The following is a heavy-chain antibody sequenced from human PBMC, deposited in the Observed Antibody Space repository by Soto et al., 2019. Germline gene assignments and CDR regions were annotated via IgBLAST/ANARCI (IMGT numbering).Heavy chain of an antibody. D-gene: IGHD3-3*01. Sequence: GSLRLSCAATGFTFSNAWMSWVRQAPGKGLEWVGRIKSKTDGGTTDYSAPVKGRFTISRDASKNTLYLQMNSLKTEDTAVYYCSRITIFGVGPGYYGMDVWGQGTKVTVSS. CDR2: IKSKTDGGTT. CDR3: SRITIFGVGPGYYGMDV. V-gene: IGHV3-15*01. CDR1: GFTFSNAW. J-gene: IGHJ6*02.